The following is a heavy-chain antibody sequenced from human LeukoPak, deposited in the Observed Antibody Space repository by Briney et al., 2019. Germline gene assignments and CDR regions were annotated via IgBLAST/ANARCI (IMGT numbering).Heavy chain of an antibody. V-gene: IGHV3-30*18. CDR3: AKAPGGVVVPAAVPYYYMDV. CDR1: GFTFSSYS. CDR2: ISYDGSNK. Sequence: PGGSLRLSCAASGFTFSSYSMNWVRQAPGKGLEWVAVISYDGSNKYYADSVKGRFTISRDNSKNTLYLQMNSLRAEDTAVYYCAKAPGGVVVPAAVPYYYMDVWGKGTTVTVSS. D-gene: IGHD2-2*01. J-gene: IGHJ6*03.